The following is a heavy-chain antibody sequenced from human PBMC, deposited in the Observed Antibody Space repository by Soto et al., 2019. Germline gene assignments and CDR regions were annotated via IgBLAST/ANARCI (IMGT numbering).Heavy chain of an antibody. J-gene: IGHJ4*02. CDR2: ISGSGGST. Sequence: GGSLRLSCAASGFTFSSYAMSWVRQAPGKGLEWVSAISGSGGSTYYADSVKGRFTISRDNSKNTLYLQMNSLRAEDTAVYYCAKGPPSGYYYDSSGYHFFPFDYWGQGTLVTVSS. CDR3: AKGPPSGYYYDSSGYHFFPFDY. D-gene: IGHD3-22*01. CDR1: GFTFSSYA. V-gene: IGHV3-23*01.